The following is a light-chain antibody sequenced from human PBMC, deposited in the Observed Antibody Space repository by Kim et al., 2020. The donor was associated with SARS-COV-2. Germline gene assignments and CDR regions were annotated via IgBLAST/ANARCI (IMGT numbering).Light chain of an antibody. CDR2: GAS. CDR1: QSISGN. V-gene: IGKV3-15*01. J-gene: IGKJ4*01. Sequence: CPGETATLSCRASQSISGNLAWYQQRPGQAPRLLIYGASTRATGIPARFSGSGSGTEFTLTISTLQSEDFAVYYCQQYNNWPPLTFGGGTKVDIK. CDR3: QQYNNWPPLT.